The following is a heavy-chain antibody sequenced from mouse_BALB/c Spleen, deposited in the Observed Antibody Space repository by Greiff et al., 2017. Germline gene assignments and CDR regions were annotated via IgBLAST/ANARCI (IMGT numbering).Heavy chain of an antibody. Sequence: EVKLMESGGGLVQPGGSMKLSCVASGFTFSNYWMNWVRQSPEKGLEWVAEIRLKSNNYATHYAESVKGRFTISRDDSKSSVYLQMNNLRAEDTGIYYCTRPLGRFAYWGQGTLVTVSA. CDR3: TRPLGRFAY. V-gene: IGHV6-6*02. CDR1: GFTFSNYW. J-gene: IGHJ3*01. D-gene: IGHD4-1*01. CDR2: IRLKSNNYAT.